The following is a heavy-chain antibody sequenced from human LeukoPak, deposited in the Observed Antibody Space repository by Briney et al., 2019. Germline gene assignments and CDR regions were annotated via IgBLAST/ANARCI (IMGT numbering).Heavy chain of an antibody. Sequence: QPGGSLRLSCAASGFTFSTYEMNWVRQAPGMGLEWVSYISSSGGTIYYADSVKGRFTISRDNAKNSLYLQMNSLRVEGTAVYYCARARGHAHFDYWGQGTLVTVSS. V-gene: IGHV3-48*03. CDR2: ISSSGGTI. J-gene: IGHJ4*02. D-gene: IGHD2-15*01. CDR1: GFTFSTYE. CDR3: ARARGHAHFDY.